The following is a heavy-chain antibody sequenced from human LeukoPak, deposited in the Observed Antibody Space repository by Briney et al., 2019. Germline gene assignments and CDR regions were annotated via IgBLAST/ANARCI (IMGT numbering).Heavy chain of an antibody. CDR1: GGSISSYY. CDR2: IYYGGST. V-gene: IGHV4-59*08. CDR3: ARLYYYGSGSGDY. D-gene: IGHD3-10*01. Sequence: PSETLSLTCTVSGGSISSYYWSWIRQPPGKGLEWIGYIYYGGSTNYNPSLKSRVTISVDTSKNQFSLKLSSVTAADTAVYYCARLYYYGSGSGDYWGQGTLVTVSS. J-gene: IGHJ4*02.